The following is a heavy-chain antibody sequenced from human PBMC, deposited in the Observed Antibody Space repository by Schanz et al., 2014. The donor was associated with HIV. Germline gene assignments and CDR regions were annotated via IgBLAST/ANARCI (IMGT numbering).Heavy chain of an antibody. Sequence: EVQLVESGGGLVQPGGSLRLSCAASTFTFNNYDMGWVRQAPGKGLEWVSGISSSGSSTYYADSVKGRFTISRDNSKNTLYLEMNSLRPEDTAVYYCARETSGFSTSWPPRYHYYGMDVWGQGTTVTVSS. J-gene: IGHJ6*02. D-gene: IGHD6-13*01. V-gene: IGHV3-23*04. CDR1: TFTFNNYD. CDR2: ISSSGSST. CDR3: ARETSGFSTSWPPRYHYYGMDV.